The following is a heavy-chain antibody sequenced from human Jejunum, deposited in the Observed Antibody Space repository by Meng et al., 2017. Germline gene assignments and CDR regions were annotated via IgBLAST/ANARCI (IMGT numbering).Heavy chain of an antibody. V-gene: IGHV3-23*01. CDR3: AKLTSL. CDR1: GFTFNNFA. Sequence: VRLFAFGGGLVPPGGPLRLSCVTSGFTFNNFAMSWVRQAPGKGLEWVSAISDSGSTTYSADSVKGRFTISRDTSKNTLYLQMISLRAEDTAVYYCAKLTSLWGQGTLVTVSS. D-gene: IGHD3-16*01. CDR2: ISDSGSTT. J-gene: IGHJ4*02.